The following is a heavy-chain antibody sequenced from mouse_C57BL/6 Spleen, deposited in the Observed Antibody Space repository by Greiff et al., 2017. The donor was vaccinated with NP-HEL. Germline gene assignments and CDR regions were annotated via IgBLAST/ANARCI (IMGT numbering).Heavy chain of an antibody. J-gene: IGHJ2*01. Sequence: EVQLQQSGPELVKPGASVKISCKASGYTFTDYYMNWVKQSHGKSLEWIGDINPNNGGTSYNQKFKGKATLTVDKSSSTAYMELRSLTSEDSAVYYCANHYFDYWGQGTTLTVSS. V-gene: IGHV1-26*01. CDR1: GYTFTDYY. CDR3: ANHYFDY. CDR2: INPNNGGT.